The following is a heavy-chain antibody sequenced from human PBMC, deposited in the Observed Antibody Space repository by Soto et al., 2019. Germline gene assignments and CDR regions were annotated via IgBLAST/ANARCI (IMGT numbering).Heavy chain of an antibody. CDR3: ARGALCGGDCYSSDYYYYGMDV. CDR2: IWYDGSNK. D-gene: IGHD2-21*02. Sequence: GGSLRLSCAASGFTFSSYGMHWVRQAPGKGLEWVAVIWYDGSNKYYADSVKGRFTISRDNSKNTRYLQMNSLRAEDTAVYYCARGALCGGDCYSSDYYYYGMDVWGQGTTVTVSS. V-gene: IGHV3-33*01. CDR1: GFTFSSYG. J-gene: IGHJ6*02.